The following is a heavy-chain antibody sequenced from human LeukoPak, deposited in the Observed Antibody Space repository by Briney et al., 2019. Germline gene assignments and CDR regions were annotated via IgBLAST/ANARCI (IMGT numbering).Heavy chain of an antibody. CDR3: ARDTFGGRFDP. D-gene: IGHD3-16*01. Sequence: PGRSLRLSCTASGFTLSSYWMHWVRQAPGKGLVWVSRINSDGSSTRYADSVKGRFTISRDNAKNTLYLQMNSLRAEDTAVYYCARDTFGGRFDPWGQGTLVTVSS. V-gene: IGHV3-74*01. CDR2: INSDGSST. CDR1: GFTLSSYW. J-gene: IGHJ5*02.